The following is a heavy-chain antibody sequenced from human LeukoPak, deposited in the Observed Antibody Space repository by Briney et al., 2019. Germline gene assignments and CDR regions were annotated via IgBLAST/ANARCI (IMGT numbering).Heavy chain of an antibody. CDR1: GYTFSSYW. J-gene: IGHJ4*02. CDR2: IYPGDSDT. V-gene: IGHV5-51*01. D-gene: IGHD6-19*01. Sequence: PGESLKISCKGSGYTFSSYWIGWVRQMPGKGLEWMGIIYPGDSDTRYSPSFKGLVTMSADKSINTAYLQWSSLKASDTAMYYCARNLGYSSGWYSDYWGQGTLVTVSS. CDR3: ARNLGYSSGWYSDY.